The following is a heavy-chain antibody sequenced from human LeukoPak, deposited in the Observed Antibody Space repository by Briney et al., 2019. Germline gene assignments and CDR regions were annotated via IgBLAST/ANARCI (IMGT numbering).Heavy chain of an antibody. Sequence: GRSLRLSCAASGFTFDDYATHWVRQAPGKGLEWVSGISWNSGSIGYADSVKGRFTISRDNAKNSLYLQMNSLRAEDTALYYCAKSQGQQLVYHFDYWGQGTLVTVSS. CDR3: AKSQGQQLVYHFDY. CDR2: ISWNSGSI. CDR1: GFTFDDYA. V-gene: IGHV3-9*01. D-gene: IGHD6-13*01. J-gene: IGHJ4*02.